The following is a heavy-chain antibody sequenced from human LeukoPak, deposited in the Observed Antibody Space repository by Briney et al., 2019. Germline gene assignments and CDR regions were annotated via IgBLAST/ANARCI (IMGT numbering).Heavy chain of an antibody. CDR2: ISAYNANT. CDR3: ASGSYSNYYYMDV. V-gene: IGHV1-18*01. CDR1: GYTFTSFG. J-gene: IGHJ6*03. D-gene: IGHD1-26*01. Sequence: ASVKVSCKASGYTFTSFGISWVRQAPGQGLEWMGWISAYNANTNFAQNLRGRVTMTTDTSTSTAYMELRSLRSDDTAVYYCASGSYSNYYYMDVWGKGTTVTVSS.